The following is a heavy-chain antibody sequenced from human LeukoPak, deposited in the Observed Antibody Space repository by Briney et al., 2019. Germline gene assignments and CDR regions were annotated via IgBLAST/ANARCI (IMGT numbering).Heavy chain of an antibody. CDR3: ARPLIGSGSYNY. CDR2: INPNSGGT. D-gene: IGHD3-10*01. J-gene: IGHJ4*02. CDR1: GYTFTGCY. V-gene: IGHV1-2*02. Sequence: GASVKVSCKASGYTFTGCYMHWVRQAPGQGLEWMGWINPNSGGTNYAQKFQGRVTMTRDTSISTAYMELSRLRSDDTAVYYCARPLIGSGSYNYWGQGTLVTVSS.